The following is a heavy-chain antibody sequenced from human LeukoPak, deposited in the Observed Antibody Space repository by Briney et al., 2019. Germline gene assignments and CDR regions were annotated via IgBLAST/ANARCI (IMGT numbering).Heavy chain of an antibody. CDR1: GGSISGGDYY. CDR2: IYYSGST. D-gene: IGHD6-6*01. CDR3: VRVGGSYPYGMDV. V-gene: IGHV4-30-4*01. J-gene: IGHJ6*02. Sequence: SQTLSLTCTVSGGSISGGDYYWSWIRQPPGKGLEWIGYIYYSGSTNYNPSLKSRVTISVDTSKNQFSLKLSSVTAADTAVYYCVRVGGSYPYGMDVWGQGTTVTVSS.